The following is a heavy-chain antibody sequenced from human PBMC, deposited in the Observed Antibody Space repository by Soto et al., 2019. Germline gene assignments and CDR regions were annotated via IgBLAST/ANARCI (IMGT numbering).Heavy chain of an antibody. D-gene: IGHD6-19*01. J-gene: IGHJ4*02. CDR2: TYYRSKWYN. CDR1: GDSVSSNSAA. CDR3: SRGIAVAGTKKTWYFDY. V-gene: IGHV6-1*01. Sequence: SQTLSLTCAILGDSVSSNSAAWNWIRQSPSRGLEWLGRTYYRSKWYNDYAVSVKSRITINPDTSKNQFSLQLNSVTPEDTSVYYCSRGIAVAGTKKTWYFDYWGQGTLVTAPQ.